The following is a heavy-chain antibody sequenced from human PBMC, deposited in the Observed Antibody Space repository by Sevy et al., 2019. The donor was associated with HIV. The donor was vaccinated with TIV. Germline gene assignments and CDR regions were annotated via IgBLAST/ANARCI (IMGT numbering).Heavy chain of an antibody. CDR3: AGENAWGRGYS. CDR2: IYYNGYI. V-gene: IGHV4-59*08. D-gene: IGHD1-26*01. CDR1: GGSITSLY. Sequence: SETVSLTCTVSGGSITSLYWNWIRQPPGKGLEWIANIYYNGYINYNPSLKSRVTLSLDTSKNQFSLRLSSVTAADTAMYYCAGENAWGRGYSWGQGTLVTVSS. J-gene: IGHJ4*02.